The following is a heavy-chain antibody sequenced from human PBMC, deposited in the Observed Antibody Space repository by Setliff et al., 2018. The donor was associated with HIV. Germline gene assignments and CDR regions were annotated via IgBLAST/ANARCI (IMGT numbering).Heavy chain of an antibody. J-gene: IGHJ6*02. CDR3: ASGPHQYFHFYGMDV. CDR2: IYSTGGT. V-gene: IGHV4-4*08. Sequence: NPSETLSLTCSVSGGSISNFYWSWIRQPPGKGLEWVGHIYSTGGTDYNPSLRSRVSISVDTSTNQFSLSLASVTAADTAVYYCASGPHQYFHFYGMDVWGQGTTVTVSS. CDR1: GGSISNFY.